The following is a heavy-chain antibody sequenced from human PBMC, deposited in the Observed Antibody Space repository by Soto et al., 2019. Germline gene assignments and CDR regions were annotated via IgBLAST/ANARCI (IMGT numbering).Heavy chain of an antibody. Sequence: QVQLVESGGGVVQPGRSLRLSCAASGFTFSSYGMHWVRQAPGKGLEWVAVIWYDGSNKYYADSVKGRFTSSRDNSKITLYLQMNSLRAEDKAVYYCARALETVVTPEGFDYGVQGTLVTVSS. CDR1: GFTFSSYG. J-gene: IGHJ4*02. V-gene: IGHV3-33*01. CDR2: IWYDGSNK. CDR3: ARALETVVTPEGFDY. D-gene: IGHD2-21*02.